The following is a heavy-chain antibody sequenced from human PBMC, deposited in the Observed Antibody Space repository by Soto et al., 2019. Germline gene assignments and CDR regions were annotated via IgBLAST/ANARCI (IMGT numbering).Heavy chain of an antibody. CDR3: ARHTYYDFWSGYYTSETYGIDV. CDR1: GGSISSSSYY. Sequence: SETLSLTCTVSGGSISSSSYYWGWIRQPPGKGLEWIGSIYYSGSTYYNPSLKSRVTISVDTSKNQFSLKLSSVTAADTAVYYCARHTYYDFWSGYYTSETYGIDVWGQGTTATVSS. V-gene: IGHV4-39*01. J-gene: IGHJ6*02. CDR2: IYYSGST. D-gene: IGHD3-3*01.